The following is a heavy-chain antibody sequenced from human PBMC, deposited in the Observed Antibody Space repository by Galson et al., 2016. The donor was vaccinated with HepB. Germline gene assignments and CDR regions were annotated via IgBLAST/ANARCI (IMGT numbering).Heavy chain of an antibody. D-gene: IGHD5-18*01. CDR3: SRDEGEYSLFDS. V-gene: IGHV3-33*08. CDR1: GFSLNSYV. J-gene: IGHJ4*02. CDR2: VWYDGSKK. Sequence: LRLSCAASGFSLNSYVMHWVRQAPGTGLEWAAVVWYDGSKKYYADSVKGRFTISRDISKNPLYLQMNNLRVEDTAVYYCSRDEGEYSLFDSWGQGTQVTVSS.